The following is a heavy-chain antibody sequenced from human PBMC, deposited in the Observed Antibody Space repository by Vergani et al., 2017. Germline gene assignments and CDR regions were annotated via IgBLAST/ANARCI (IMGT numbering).Heavy chain of an antibody. CDR2: IYSGGST. D-gene: IGHD2-8*02. CDR3: TTDLRLPTGFDY. V-gene: IGHV3-53*02. Sequence: EVQLVETGGGLIQLGGSLRLSCAASGFTVSSNYMSWVRQAPGKGLEWVSVIYSGGSTSYADSVKGRCTISRDNSKNTLYLQMNSLKTEDTAVYYCTTDLRLPTGFDYWGQGTLVTVSS. CDR1: GFTVSSNY. J-gene: IGHJ4*02.